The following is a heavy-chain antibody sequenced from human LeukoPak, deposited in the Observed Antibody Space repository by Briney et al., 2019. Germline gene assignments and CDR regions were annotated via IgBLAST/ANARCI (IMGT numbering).Heavy chain of an antibody. Sequence: PSETLSLTCAVSGGSFSGYYWSWIRQPPGKGLEWIGEINHSGSTNYNPSLKSRVTISVDTSKNQFSLKLSSVTAADTAVYYCARGLYSTYYFDYWGQGTLVTVSS. CDR1: GGSFSGYY. CDR2: INHSGST. V-gene: IGHV4-34*01. J-gene: IGHJ4*02. D-gene: IGHD6-13*01. CDR3: ARGLYSTYYFDY.